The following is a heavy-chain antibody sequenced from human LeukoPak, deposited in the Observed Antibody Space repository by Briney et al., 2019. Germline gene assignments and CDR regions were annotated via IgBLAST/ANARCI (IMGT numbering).Heavy chain of an antibody. CDR2: IRSKAYGGTT. D-gene: IGHD3-22*01. J-gene: IGHJ4*02. CDR1: GFTFGDYA. V-gene: IGHV3-49*03. Sequence: PGGCLRLSCTASGFTFGDYAMSWFRQAPGKGLEWVCFIRSKAYGGTTEYAASVKGRFTISRDDSKSIAYLQMNSLKTEDTAVYYCTSEAYYYDSSGYYWLASWGQGTLVIVSS. CDR3: TSEAYYYDSSGYYWLAS.